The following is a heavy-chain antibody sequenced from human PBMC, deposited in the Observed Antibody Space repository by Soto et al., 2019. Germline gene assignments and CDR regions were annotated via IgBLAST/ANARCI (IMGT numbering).Heavy chain of an antibody. CDR2: IFSSGST. V-gene: IGHV4-4*07. CDR3: AREGSYSAYNFAHGIQLWSFDF. J-gene: IGHJ4*02. Sequence: SETLSLTCTVSGGSINTFYWSWVPQPAGKGLEWVGGIFSSGSTNFNPSHESRVARSVDTPKTHFSQNLSFVTAADMAVYYCAREGSYSAYNFAHGIQLWSFDFWGKGALVTAS. CDR1: GGSINTFY. D-gene: IGHD5-12*01.